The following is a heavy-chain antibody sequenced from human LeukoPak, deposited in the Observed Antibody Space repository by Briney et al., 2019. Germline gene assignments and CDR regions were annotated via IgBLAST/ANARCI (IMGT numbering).Heavy chain of an antibody. D-gene: IGHD1-1*01. V-gene: IGHV1-69*01. CDR2: IIPIFGTA. CDR1: GGTFSSYA. Sequence: SVEVSCKASGGTFSSYAISWVRQAPGQGLEWMGGIIPIFGTANYAQKSQGRVTITADESTSTAYMELSSLRSEDTAVYYCALGGWNDPPDYWGQGTLVTVSS. J-gene: IGHJ4*02. CDR3: ALGGWNDPPDY.